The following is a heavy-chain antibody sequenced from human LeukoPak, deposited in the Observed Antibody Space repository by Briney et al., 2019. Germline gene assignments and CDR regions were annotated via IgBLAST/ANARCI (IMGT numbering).Heavy chain of an antibody. CDR2: IIPIFGTA. Sequence: ASVKVSCKASGGTFSSYAISWVRQAPGQGLEWMGGIIPIFGTANYAQKFQGRVTITTDESTSTAYMELRSLRSDDTAVYYCARGIRLASGATTMMDFDYWGQGTLVTVSS. CDR1: GGTFSSYA. CDR3: ARGIRLASGATTMMDFDY. V-gene: IGHV1-69*05. D-gene: IGHD1-26*01. J-gene: IGHJ4*02.